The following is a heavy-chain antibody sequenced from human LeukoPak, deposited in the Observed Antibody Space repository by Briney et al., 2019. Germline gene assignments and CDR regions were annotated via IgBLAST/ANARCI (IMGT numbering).Heavy chain of an antibody. D-gene: IGHD3-22*01. CDR3: ARRGYYDSSGYPFDY. Sequence: SETLSLTSTVSGGSISSSSYYWGWIRQPPGKGLEWIGSIYYSGSTYYNPSLKSRVTISVDTSKNQFSLKLSSVTAADTAVYHCARRGYYDSSGYPFDYWGQGTLVTVSS. V-gene: IGHV4-39*01. CDR2: IYYSGST. J-gene: IGHJ4*02. CDR1: GGSISSSSYY.